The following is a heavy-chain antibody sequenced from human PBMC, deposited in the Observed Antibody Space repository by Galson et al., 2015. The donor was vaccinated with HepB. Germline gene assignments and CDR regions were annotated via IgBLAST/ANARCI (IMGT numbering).Heavy chain of an antibody. V-gene: IGHV4-59*08. CDR3: ARTTPSYGRHWPYFDS. CDR2: ITDRGAT. CDR1: GGSMKNYF. J-gene: IGHJ4*02. Sequence: SETLSLTCTVSGGSMKNYFWSWLRQSPGQGLEWIGYITDRGATKYTPSLTSRVTISSDTSKIHFSLRLPSVTAADTAKYYCARTTPSYGRHWPYFDSWGLGVLVTVSS. D-gene: IGHD3-10*01.